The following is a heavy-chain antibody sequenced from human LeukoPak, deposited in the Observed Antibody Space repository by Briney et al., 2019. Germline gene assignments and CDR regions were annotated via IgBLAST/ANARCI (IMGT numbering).Heavy chain of an antibody. J-gene: IGHJ4*02. CDR1: GYTFTSYG. CDR3: ARDITFHLAKDIVVVPAAYDY. CDR2: ISAYNGNT. D-gene: IGHD2-2*01. Sequence: ASVKVSCTASGYTFTSYGISWVRQAPGQGLEWMGWISAYNGNTNYAQKLQGRVTMTTDTSTSTAYMELRSLRPDDTAVYYCARDITFHLAKDIVVVPAAYDYWGQGTLVTVSS. V-gene: IGHV1-18*01.